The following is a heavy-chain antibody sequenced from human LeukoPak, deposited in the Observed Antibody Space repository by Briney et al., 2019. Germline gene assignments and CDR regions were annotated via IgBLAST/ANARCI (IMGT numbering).Heavy chain of an antibody. V-gene: IGHV4-59*01. CDR2: IYYSGST. J-gene: IGHJ4*02. CDR3: ARCSWELPAFHY. D-gene: IGHD1-26*01. Sequence: SETLSLTCTVSGGSISSYYWSWLRQPPGKGLEWIGYIYYSGSTNYNPSLKSRVTISVDTSKNQFSLKLISVTAADTAVYYCARCSWELPAFHYWAQGTLVPVSS. CDR1: GGSISSYY.